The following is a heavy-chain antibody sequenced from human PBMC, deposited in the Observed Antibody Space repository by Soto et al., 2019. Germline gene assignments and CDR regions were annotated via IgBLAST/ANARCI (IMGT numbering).Heavy chain of an antibody. Sequence: QVHLVQSGAEVKKPGASVKVSCKGSGYDFTTYGITWVRQAPGQGLEWMAWISAQNGNTDYAQKLQGRVTVTRDTSTSTAYMELRSLRSDDTAVDDCARGRYGDYWGQGALVTVSS. V-gene: IGHV1-18*01. CDR1: GYDFTTYG. CDR3: ARGRYGDY. D-gene: IGHD1-1*01. CDR2: ISAQNGNT. J-gene: IGHJ4*02.